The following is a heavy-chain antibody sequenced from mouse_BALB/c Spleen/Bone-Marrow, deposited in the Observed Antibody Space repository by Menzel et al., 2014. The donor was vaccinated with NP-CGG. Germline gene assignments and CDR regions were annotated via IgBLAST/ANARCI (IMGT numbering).Heavy chain of an antibody. J-gene: IGHJ2*01. CDR2: TYPGDGDT. V-gene: IGHV1-82*01. CDR1: GYAFSSSW. CDR3: ARSYYGSSHYFDY. Sequence: QVQLKDSGPELVKPGASVKISCKASGYAFSSSWMNWVKQRPGQGLEWIGRTYPGDGDTNYNGKFKGKATLTADKSSSTAYMQLSSLTSVDSAVYFCARSYYGSSHYFDYWGQGTTLTVSS. D-gene: IGHD1-1*01.